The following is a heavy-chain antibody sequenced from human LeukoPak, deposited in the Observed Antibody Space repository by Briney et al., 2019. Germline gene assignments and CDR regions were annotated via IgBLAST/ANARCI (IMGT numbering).Heavy chain of an antibody. Sequence: GGSLRLSCAASGFTVSSNYMSWVRQAPGKGLEWVSVIYNGGSTYYKDSVKGRFTISRHNSKNKLYLQMNSLRAEDTAVYYCSGGGGKGWGMDVWGQGTTVTVSS. CDR2: IYNGGST. J-gene: IGHJ6*02. CDR3: SGGGGKGWGMDV. V-gene: IGHV3-53*04. D-gene: IGHD6-19*01. CDR1: GFTVSSNY.